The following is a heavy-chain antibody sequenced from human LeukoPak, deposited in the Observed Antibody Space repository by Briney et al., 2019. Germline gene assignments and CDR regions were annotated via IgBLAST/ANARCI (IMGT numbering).Heavy chain of an antibody. J-gene: IGHJ4*02. Sequence: GGSLRLSCAASGFTFSSYSMNWVRQAPGKGLEWLSYISSSSSIIYYADSVKGRFTISRDNAKNKVFLQMNSLRAEDTAMYYCARQKQSHGNFDYWGQGTLVTVSS. CDR2: ISSSSSII. CDR1: GFTFSSYS. V-gene: IGHV3-48*01. CDR3: ARQKQSHGNFDY. D-gene: IGHD1-26*01.